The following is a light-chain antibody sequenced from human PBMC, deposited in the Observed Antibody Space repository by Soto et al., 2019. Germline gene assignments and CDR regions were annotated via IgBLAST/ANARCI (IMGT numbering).Light chain of an antibody. Sequence: QAASVSGSPGQSITISCTGTSSDVGGYNYVAWYQHHPGKAPKLMIYDVSNRPSGVSNRFSGSKSGNTASLTISGLQAEDEADYYCSSYTSSSTLGVFGTGTKLTVL. CDR1: SSDVGGYNY. J-gene: IGLJ1*01. V-gene: IGLV2-14*03. CDR2: DVS. CDR3: SSYTSSSTLGV.